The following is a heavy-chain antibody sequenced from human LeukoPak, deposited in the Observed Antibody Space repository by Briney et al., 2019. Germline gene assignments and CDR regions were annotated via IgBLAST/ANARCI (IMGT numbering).Heavy chain of an antibody. J-gene: IGHJ4*02. V-gene: IGHV1-3*01. CDR2: INAGNGNT. CDR3: ATPRDSSGYLRLVWSGALDY. D-gene: IGHD3-22*01. CDR1: GYTFTSYA. Sequence: ASVKVSCKASGYTFTSYAMHWVRQAPGQRLEWMGWINAGNGNTKYSQKFQGRVTITRDTSASTAYMELSSLRSEDTAVYYCATPRDSSGYLRLVWSGALDYWGQGTLVTVSS.